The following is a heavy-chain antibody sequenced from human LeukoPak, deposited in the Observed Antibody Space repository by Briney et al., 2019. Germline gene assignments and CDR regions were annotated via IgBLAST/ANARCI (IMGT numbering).Heavy chain of an antibody. CDR1: GFTFSSYS. CDR3: ASEGIVGTQVEY. V-gene: IGHV3-48*04. J-gene: IGHJ4*02. D-gene: IGHD1-26*01. Sequence: GGSLRLSCAASGFTFSSYSMNWVRQAPGKGLEWVSYINLISSTIYYADSVKGRFTISRDNAKNSLYLQMNSLRAEDTAVYYCASEGIVGTQVEYWGQGTLVTVSS. CDR2: INLISSTI.